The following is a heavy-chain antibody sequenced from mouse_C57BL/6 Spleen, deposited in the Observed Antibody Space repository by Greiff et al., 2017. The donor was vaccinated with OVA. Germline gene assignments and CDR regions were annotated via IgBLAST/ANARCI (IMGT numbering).Heavy chain of an antibody. Sequence: EVKLMESEGGLVQPGSSMKLSCTASGFTFSDYYMAWVRQVPEKGLEWVANINYDGSSTYYLDSLKSRFIISRDKAKNILYLQMSSLKSEDTATYYCAREWDDYDVRYFDYWGQGTTLTVSS. D-gene: IGHD2-4*01. J-gene: IGHJ2*01. CDR2: INYDGSST. CDR1: GFTFSDYY. V-gene: IGHV5-16*01. CDR3: AREWDDYDVRYFDY.